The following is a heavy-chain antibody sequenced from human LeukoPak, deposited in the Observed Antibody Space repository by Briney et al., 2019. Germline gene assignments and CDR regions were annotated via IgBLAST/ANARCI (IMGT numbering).Heavy chain of an antibody. CDR2: IKQDGSEK. CDR3: ARDSPWLELRGDSFDI. CDR1: GFTFNTYW. Sequence: GGSLRLSCAASGFTFNTYWMSWVRQAPGKGLEWVANIKQDGSEKYYVDSVKGRFTISRDNPKNSLYLQMNSLRAEDTAVYYCARDSPWLELRGDSFDIWGQGTMVTVSS. V-gene: IGHV3-7*01. J-gene: IGHJ3*02. D-gene: IGHD1-7*01.